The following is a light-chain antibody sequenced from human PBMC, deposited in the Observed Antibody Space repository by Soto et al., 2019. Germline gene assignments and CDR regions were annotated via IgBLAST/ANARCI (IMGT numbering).Light chain of an antibody. CDR3: QQRSNWPRT. V-gene: IGKV3-11*01. CDR1: QSVSSY. J-gene: IGKJ1*01. Sequence: EIVLTQSPATLSLSPGERATLSCRASQSVSSYLAWYQQKPGQAPRLLIYDASNRATGIPARFSGSGAGTDFTLTISGLEPEDFAVYYGQQRSNWPRTFGQGTKVETK. CDR2: DAS.